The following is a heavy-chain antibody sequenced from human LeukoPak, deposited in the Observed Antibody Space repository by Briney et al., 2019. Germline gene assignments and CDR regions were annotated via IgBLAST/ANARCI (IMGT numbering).Heavy chain of an antibody. CDR2: INWNGGST. CDR3: ARDMTFPMVYAVLPPDY. CDR1: GFTFDDYG. Sequence: PGGSLRLSCAVSGFTFDDYGMSWVRQAPGKGLEWVSGINWNGGSTGYADSVKGRFTISRDNAKNSLYLQMNSLRAEDTALYYCARDMTFPMVYAVLPPDYWGQGTLVTVSS. J-gene: IGHJ4*02. V-gene: IGHV3-20*04. D-gene: IGHD2-8*01.